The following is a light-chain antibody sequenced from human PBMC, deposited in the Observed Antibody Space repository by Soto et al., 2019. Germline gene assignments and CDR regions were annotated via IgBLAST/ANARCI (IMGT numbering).Light chain of an antibody. V-gene: IGKV1-5*03. CDR3: LQHNTYPFT. CDR1: HVISSW. J-gene: IGKJ4*01. CDR2: KAS. Sequence: IQITQSPSTLSASLGDRVTITCRASHVISSWLAWYQQKPGKAPKLLIYKASTLESGVPSRFSGSGSGTEFTLTISSLQPDDFATYYCLQHNTYPFTFGGGTKVDIK.